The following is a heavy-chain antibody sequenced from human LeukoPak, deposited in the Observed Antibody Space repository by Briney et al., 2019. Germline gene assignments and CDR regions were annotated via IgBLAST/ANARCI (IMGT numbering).Heavy chain of an antibody. CDR3: ARSQIGNDVPRY. J-gene: IGHJ4*02. Sequence: PGGSLRLSCAASGLTFSSYWMHWVRQAPGKGLVWVSRINTDGSSTSYADSVKGRFTISRDNSKNTLYLQMNSLRAEDTAVYYCARSQIGNDVPRYWGQGILVTVSS. CDR1: GLTFSSYW. CDR2: INTDGSST. V-gene: IGHV3-74*01. D-gene: IGHD1-1*01.